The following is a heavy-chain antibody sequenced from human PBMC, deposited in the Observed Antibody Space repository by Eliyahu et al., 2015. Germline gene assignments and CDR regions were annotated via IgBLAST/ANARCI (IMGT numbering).Heavy chain of an antibody. CDR2: ISWNSGSI. Sequence: EVQLVESGGGLVQPGRSLXLSCAASGFTFDDYAXXWVRQAPGKGLEWVSGISWNSGSIGYADSVKGRFTISRDNAKNSLYLQMNSLRAEDTALYYCAKDLNCSGGSCRLSWYFDLWGRGTLVTVSS. J-gene: IGHJ2*01. CDR3: AKDLNCSGGSCRLSWYFDL. V-gene: IGHV3-9*01. D-gene: IGHD2-15*01. CDR1: GFTFDDYA.